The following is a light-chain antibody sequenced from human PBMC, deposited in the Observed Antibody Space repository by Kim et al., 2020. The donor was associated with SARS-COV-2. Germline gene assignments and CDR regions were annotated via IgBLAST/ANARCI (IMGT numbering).Light chain of an antibody. J-gene: IGKJ2*03. Sequence: SSVGEAVPSSWPGRKWIATYLAWYQHRPGQAPSLLIHGASTRPTGVPDRFSGSGSGTDFTLIIDNLQPEDSAVYYCQKYGTSPPYSFGQGNKLNI. CDR1: RKWIATY. CDR3: QKYGTSPPYS. CDR2: GAS. V-gene: IGKV3-20*01.